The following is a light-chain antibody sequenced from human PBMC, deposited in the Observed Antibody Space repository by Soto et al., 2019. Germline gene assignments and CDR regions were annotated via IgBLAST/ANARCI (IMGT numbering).Light chain of an antibody. V-gene: IGKV3-15*01. CDR2: GAS. CDR1: QSISDT. Sequence: EIVMMQSPATLSVSPGGRATLSCRASQSISDTLAWYQQKPGQAPRLLIHGASTRATGIPARFSGSGSGTEFTLTISSLQSEDFAVYYCQQYNNWPPWTFGQGTKVEIK. CDR3: QQYNNWPPWT. J-gene: IGKJ1*01.